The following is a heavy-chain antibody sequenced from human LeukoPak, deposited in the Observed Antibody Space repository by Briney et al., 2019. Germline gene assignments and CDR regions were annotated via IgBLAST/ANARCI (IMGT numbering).Heavy chain of an antibody. CDR3: ARRAPKYYFDY. V-gene: IGHV4-38-2*02. Sequence: SETLSLTCTVSGYSISSGYYWGWIRQPPGKGLEWIGSIYQSGITYYNPSLKSRVTISVDTSKNQFSLKLSSVTAADTAVYYCARRAPKYYFDYWGQGTLVTVSS. J-gene: IGHJ4*02. CDR1: GYSISSGYY. CDR2: IYQSGIT.